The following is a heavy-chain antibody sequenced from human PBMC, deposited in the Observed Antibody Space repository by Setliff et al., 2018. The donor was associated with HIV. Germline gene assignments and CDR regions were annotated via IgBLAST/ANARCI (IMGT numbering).Heavy chain of an antibody. CDR3: ASPSDQTAGGFDI. J-gene: IGHJ3*02. D-gene: IGHD2-15*01. V-gene: IGHV4-31*03. Sequence: SETLSLTCPVSGGSIRSGGYYWGWIRQHPGKGLEWIGNIYYSGSTYYNPSLKSRVTISVDTSKNQFSLKLSSVTAADTAVYYCASPSDQTAGGFDIWGQGTMVS. CDR1: GGSIRSGGYY. CDR2: IYYSGST.